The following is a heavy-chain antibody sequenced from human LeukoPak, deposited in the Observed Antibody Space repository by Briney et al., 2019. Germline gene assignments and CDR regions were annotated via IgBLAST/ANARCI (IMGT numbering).Heavy chain of an antibody. CDR2: IYTSGST. D-gene: IGHD2-15*01. J-gene: IGHJ6*02. Sequence: SETLSLTCTVSGGSISSGDYYWSWIRQPAGKGLEWIGRIYTSGSTNYNPSLKSRVTMSVDTSKNQFSLKLSSVTAADTAVYYCARGVAASTGYYYYYGMDVWGQGTTVTVSS. V-gene: IGHV4-61*02. CDR3: ARGVAASTGYYYYYGMDV. CDR1: GGSISSGDYY.